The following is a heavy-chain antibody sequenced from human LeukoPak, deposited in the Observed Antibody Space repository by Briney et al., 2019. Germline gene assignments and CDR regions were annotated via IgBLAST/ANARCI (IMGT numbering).Heavy chain of an antibody. CDR3: ARVNYYDSSGYREIDY. V-gene: IGHV1-69*06. J-gene: IGHJ4*02. D-gene: IGHD3-22*01. CDR2: IIPIFGTA. Sequence: GASVKVSCKASGGTFSSYAISWVRQAPGQGLEWMGGIIPIFGTANYAQKFQGRVTITADKSTSTAYMELSSLRSEDTAVYYCARVNYYDSSGYREIDYWGQGTLVTVSS. CDR1: GGTFSSYA.